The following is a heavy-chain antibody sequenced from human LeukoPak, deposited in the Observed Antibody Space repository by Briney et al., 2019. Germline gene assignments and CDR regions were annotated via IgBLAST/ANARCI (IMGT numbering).Heavy chain of an antibody. J-gene: IGHJ6*02. CDR1: GGSFSGYY. CDR2: INHSGST. Sequence: SETLSLACAVYGGSFSGYYWSWIRQPPGKGLEWIGEINHSGSTNYNPSLKSRVTISVDTSKNQFSLKLSSVTAADTAVYYCATADAEEMATNYYYYYGMDVWGQGTTVTVSS. V-gene: IGHV4-34*01. D-gene: IGHD5-24*01. CDR3: ATADAEEMATNYYYYYGMDV.